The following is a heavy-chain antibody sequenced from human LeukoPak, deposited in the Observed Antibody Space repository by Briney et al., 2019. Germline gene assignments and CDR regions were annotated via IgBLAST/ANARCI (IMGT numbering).Heavy chain of an antibody. J-gene: IGHJ5*02. CDR2: ISAYNGNT. CDR3: ARDPNHCSGGSCYLLGWFDP. CDR1: GYTFNSYG. V-gene: IGHV1-18*01. D-gene: IGHD2-15*01. Sequence: GVSVPVSCKASGYTFNSYGISWVRQAPGQGLEWMGWISAYNGNTNYAQKLQGRVTMTTDTSTSTAYMELRSLRSDDTAVYYCARDPNHCSGGSCYLLGWFDPWGQGTLVTVSS.